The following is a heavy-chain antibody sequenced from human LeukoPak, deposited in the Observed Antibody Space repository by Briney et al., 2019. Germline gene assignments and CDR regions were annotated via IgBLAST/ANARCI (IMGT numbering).Heavy chain of an antibody. J-gene: IGHJ5*02. CDR2: IYYSGST. D-gene: IGHD4-11*01. CDR3: ARGFYSPHH. Sequence: SETLSLTCTVSGGXISSDYCSWIRQSPGEGLEWIGYIYYSGSTYYNPSLKSRVTISVDTSKNQFSLKLTSVTAADTAVYYCARGFYSPHHWGQGTLVTVSS. CDR1: GGXISSDY. V-gene: IGHV4-59*01.